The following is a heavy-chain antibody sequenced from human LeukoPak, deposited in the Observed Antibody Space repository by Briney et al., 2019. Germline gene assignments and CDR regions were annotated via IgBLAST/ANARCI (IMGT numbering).Heavy chain of an antibody. V-gene: IGHV1-8*01. CDR2: MNANSGNT. Sequence: ASVKVSCKASGYTFTSYDINWVRQATGQGLEWMGWMNANSGNTGYAQKFQGRVTMTRNTSISTAYMELSSLRSEDTAVYYCARAPPARRYCSSTICYPNRLDPWGQGTLVTVSS. CDR3: ARAPPARRYCSSTICYPNRLDP. CDR1: GYTFTSYD. D-gene: IGHD2-2*01. J-gene: IGHJ5*02.